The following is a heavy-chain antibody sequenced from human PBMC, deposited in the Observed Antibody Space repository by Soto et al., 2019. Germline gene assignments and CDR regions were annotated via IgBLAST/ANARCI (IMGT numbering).Heavy chain of an antibody. CDR1: GASISGFY. Sequence: SETLSLTCTVSGASISGFYWSWIRKSAGKGLEWIGRIYATGTTDYNPSLKSRVMMSVDTSKKQFSLKLRSVTDADTAVYYCVRDGTKTLRDWFDPWGQGISVTVSS. D-gene: IGHD1-1*01. V-gene: IGHV4-4*07. CDR3: VRDGTKTLRDWFDP. J-gene: IGHJ5*02. CDR2: IYATGTT.